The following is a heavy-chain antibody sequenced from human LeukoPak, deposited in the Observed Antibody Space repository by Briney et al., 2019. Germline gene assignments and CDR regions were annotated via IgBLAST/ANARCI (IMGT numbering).Heavy chain of an antibody. CDR1: GFTFSSYA. V-gene: IGHV3-30-3*01. Sequence: GGSLRLSCAASGFTFSSYAMHWVRQAPGKGLEWVAVISYDGSNKYYADSVKGRFTISRDNSKNTLYLQMNSLRAEDTAVYYCTRDRGITRTYFDYWGQGTLVTVSS. CDR2: ISYDGSNK. D-gene: IGHD1-7*01. J-gene: IGHJ4*02. CDR3: TRDRGITRTYFDY.